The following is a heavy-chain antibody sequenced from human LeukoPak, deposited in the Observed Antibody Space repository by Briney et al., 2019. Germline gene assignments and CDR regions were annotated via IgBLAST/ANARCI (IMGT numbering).Heavy chain of an antibody. CDR2: LYYNGNS. J-gene: IGHJ4*02. V-gene: IGHV4-39*07. CDR1: GGSISTNSYS. D-gene: IGHD3-10*01. CDR3: ARAVGGDGSGSL. Sequence: SETLSLTCIVSGGSISTNSYSWGWLRQPPGKGLEWIGTLYYNGNSYYTPSLERRVTMSVDMSTRQISLKLSSVTAADAAVYYCARAVGGDGSGSLWGPGTLVTVSS.